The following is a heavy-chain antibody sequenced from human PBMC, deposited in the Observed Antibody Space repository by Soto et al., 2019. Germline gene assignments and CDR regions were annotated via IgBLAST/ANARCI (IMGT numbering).Heavy chain of an antibody. J-gene: IGHJ2*01. CDR3: AREGRITTVTPYYWYFDL. V-gene: IGHV3-11*05. D-gene: IGHD4-17*01. Sequence: QVQLVESGGGLVKPGGSLRLSCAASGFTFSDYYMSWIRQAPGKGLEWVSYISSSSSYTNYADSVKGRFTISRDNAKNSLYLQMNSLRAEDTAVYYCAREGRITTVTPYYWYFDLWGRGTLVTVSS. CDR2: ISSSSSYT. CDR1: GFTFSDYY.